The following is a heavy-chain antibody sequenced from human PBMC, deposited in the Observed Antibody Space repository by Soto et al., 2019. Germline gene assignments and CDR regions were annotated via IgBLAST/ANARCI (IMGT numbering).Heavy chain of an antibody. CDR2: ITGSGGST. D-gene: IGHD3-22*01. J-gene: IGHJ4*02. V-gene: IGHV3-23*01. CDR3: AKTGDVTSGYYHENPRFDY. CDR1: GFTFSSYA. Sequence: EVQLLESGGGLVQPGGSLRLSWAASGFTFSSYAMSWVRQAPGKGLAWVSGITGSGGSTYYPDSVKRRFTISRDNFNNMLYLQMNSLRDEDTAVYYCAKTGDVTSGYYHENPRFDYWVQGTLVTVSS.